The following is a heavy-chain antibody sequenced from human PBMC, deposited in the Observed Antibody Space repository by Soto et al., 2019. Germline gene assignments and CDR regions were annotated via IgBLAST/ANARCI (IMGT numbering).Heavy chain of an antibody. D-gene: IGHD3-22*01. CDR2: IIPIFGTA. V-gene: IGHV1-69*13. Sequence: SVKVSCKASGGTFSSYAISWVRQAPGQGIEWMGGIIPIFGTANYAQKFQGRVTITADESTSTAYMELSSLRSEDTAVYYCARPPFYDSSGYYWDYFDYWGQGTLVTVSS. CDR3: ARPPFYDSSGYYWDYFDY. J-gene: IGHJ4*02. CDR1: GGTFSSYA.